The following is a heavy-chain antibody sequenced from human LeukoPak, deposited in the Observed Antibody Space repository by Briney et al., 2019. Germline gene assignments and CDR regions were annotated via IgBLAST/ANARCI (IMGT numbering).Heavy chain of an antibody. CDR3: AKDGRRYDSSGYSVDY. V-gene: IGHV3-30*02. Sequence: GESLRLSRAASGFTFSSYGMHWVRQAPGKGLEWVAFIRYDGSNKYYADSVKGRFTISRDNSKNTLYLQMNSLRAEDTAVYHCAKDGRRYDSSGYSVDYWGQGTLVTVSS. J-gene: IGHJ4*02. CDR2: IRYDGSNK. D-gene: IGHD3-22*01. CDR1: GFTFSSYG.